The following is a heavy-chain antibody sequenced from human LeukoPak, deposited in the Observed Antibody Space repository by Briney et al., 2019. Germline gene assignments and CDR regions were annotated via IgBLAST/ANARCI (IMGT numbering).Heavy chain of an antibody. CDR2: ISWNSGSI. V-gene: IGHV3-9*03. CDR3: AEDRRAGYSSGCLDY. CDR1: GFTFDDYA. D-gene: IGHD6-19*01. J-gene: IGHJ4*02. Sequence: PGRSLRLSCAASGFTFDDYAMHWVRQAPGKGLEWVSGISWNSGSIGYADSVKGRFTISRDNAKNSLYLQMNSLRAEDMALYYCAEDRRAGYSSGCLDYWGQGTLVTVSS.